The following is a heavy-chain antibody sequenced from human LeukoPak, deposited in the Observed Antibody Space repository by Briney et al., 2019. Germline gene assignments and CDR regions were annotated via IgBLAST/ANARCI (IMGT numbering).Heavy chain of an antibody. CDR2: MNPNSGNT. CDR3: ARAWDGMDV. CDR1: GYTFTTHD. J-gene: IGHJ6*02. D-gene: IGHD7-27*01. Sequence: ASVKVSFKASGYTFTTHDINWVRQATGQGLEWMGWMNPNSGNTGYAQKFQGRVTMTRNTSISTAYMELSSLRSEDTAVYYCARAWDGMDVWGQGTTVTVSS. V-gene: IGHV1-8*01.